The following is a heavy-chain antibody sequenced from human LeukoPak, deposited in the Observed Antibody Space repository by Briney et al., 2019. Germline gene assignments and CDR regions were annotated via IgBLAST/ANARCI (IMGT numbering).Heavy chain of an antibody. J-gene: IGHJ6*03. D-gene: IGHD1-7*01. V-gene: IGHV1-2*02. Sequence: GASVKVSCKASGYTFTGYYMHWVRQAPGQGLEWMGWINPNSGGTNYAQKFQGRVTMTRDTSISTAYMELSRLRSDDTAVYYCARDQVSDWNYGAYYYYYYMDVWGKGTTVTVSS. CDR1: GYTFTGYY. CDR3: ARDQVSDWNYGAYYYYYYMDV. CDR2: INPNSGGT.